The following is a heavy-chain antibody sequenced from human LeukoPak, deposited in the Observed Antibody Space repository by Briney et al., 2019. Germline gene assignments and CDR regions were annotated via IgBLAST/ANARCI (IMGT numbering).Heavy chain of an antibody. Sequence: SQTLSLTCTDSGGSISSGSYYWSWIRQPAGKGLEWIGRIYTSGSTNYNPSLKSRVTISVDTSKNQFSLKLSSVTAADTAVYYCARDGYSSSFSNWGQGTLVTVSS. CDR3: ARDGYSSSFSN. CDR2: IYTSGST. J-gene: IGHJ4*02. CDR1: GGSISSGSYY. D-gene: IGHD6-6*01. V-gene: IGHV4-61*02.